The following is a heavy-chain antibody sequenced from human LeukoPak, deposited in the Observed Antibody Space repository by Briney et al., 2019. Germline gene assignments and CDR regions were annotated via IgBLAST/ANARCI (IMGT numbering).Heavy chain of an antibody. D-gene: IGHD6-19*01. V-gene: IGHV1-24*01. J-gene: IGHJ1*01. CDR3: ATNGGSGWLD. CDR1: GDTLTALS. CDR2: FDPEDGET. Sequence: ASVKVSCNVSGDTLTALSTNWLRQAPGKEREWMGGFDPEDGETINAQKFQGRVTMTEDTSTDTAYWELSSLRSKNTAVYYCATNGGSGWLDWGEGALVSVSS.